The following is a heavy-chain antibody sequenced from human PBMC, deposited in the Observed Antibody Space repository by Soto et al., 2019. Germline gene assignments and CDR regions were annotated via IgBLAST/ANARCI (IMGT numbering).Heavy chain of an antibody. V-gene: IGHV1-69*12. Sequence: QVQLVQSGAEVKKPGSSVKVSCKASGGTFSSYAISWVRQAPGQGLEWMGGIIPIFGTANYAQKFQGRVTITAEETTSTAYMEVSSLGSEEPAVYFRARGESLWGRGTLVTVSS. D-gene: IGHD3-16*01. CDR2: IIPIFGTA. CDR3: ARGESL. CDR1: GGTFSSYA. J-gene: IGHJ2*01.